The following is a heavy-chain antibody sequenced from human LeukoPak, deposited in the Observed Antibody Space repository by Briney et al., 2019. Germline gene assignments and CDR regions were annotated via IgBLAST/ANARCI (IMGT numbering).Heavy chain of an antibody. CDR1: GFTFSSYA. J-gene: IGHJ3*02. D-gene: IGHD1-26*01. CDR2: ISGSGGST. V-gene: IGHV3-23*01. Sequence: GGSLRLSCAASGFTFSSYAMSWVRQAPGKGLEWVSAISGSGGSTYYADSVKGRFTISRDNSKNTLYLQMNSLRAEDTAVYYCAKDRNRYSGSYSVDAFDIWGQGTMVTVSS. CDR3: AKDRNRYSGSYSVDAFDI.